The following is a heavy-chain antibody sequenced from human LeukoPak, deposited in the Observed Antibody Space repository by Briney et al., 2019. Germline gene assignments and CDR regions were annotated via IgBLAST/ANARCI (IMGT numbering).Heavy chain of an antibody. J-gene: IGHJ4*02. CDR3: ARDGEGYFDY. CDR2: IYYSGST. CDR1: GGSISSYY. V-gene: IGHV4-59*01. Sequence: SETLSLTCTVSGGSISSYYWSWIRQPPGKGLEWIGCIYYSGSTNYNPSLKSRVTISVDTSKNQFSLKLSSVTAADTAVYYCARDGEGYFDYWGQGTLVTVSS.